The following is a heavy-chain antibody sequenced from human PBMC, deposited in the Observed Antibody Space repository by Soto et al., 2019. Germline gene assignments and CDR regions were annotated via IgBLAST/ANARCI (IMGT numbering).Heavy chain of an antibody. CDR1: GGSISSSRYY. V-gene: IGHV4-39*01. D-gene: IGHD3-3*02. J-gene: IGHJ4*02. CDR3: ARSVVVGFSEWPTYYFDY. Sequence: AXATLSLTCTVCGGSISSSRYYWGWIRQPPGKGLEWIGSIYYSGSTYYNPSLKSRVTISVDTSKNQFSLKLSSVTAADTAVYYCARSVVVGFSEWPTYYFDYWGQGTLVSVSS. CDR2: IYYSGST.